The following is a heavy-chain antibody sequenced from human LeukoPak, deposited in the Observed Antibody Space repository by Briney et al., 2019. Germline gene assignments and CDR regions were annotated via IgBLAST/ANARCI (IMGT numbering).Heavy chain of an antibody. CDR3: AKDWVVAGTDYFDY. V-gene: IGHV3-7*03. J-gene: IGHJ4*02. CDR2: IKQDGSEK. Sequence: PGGSLRLSCAASGFTFSSYWMSWVRQAPGKGLEWVANIKQDGSEKYYVDSVKGRFTISRDNAKNSLYLQINSLRAEDTAVYYCAKDWVVAGTDYFDYWGQGTLVTVSS. D-gene: IGHD6-19*01. CDR1: GFTFSSYW.